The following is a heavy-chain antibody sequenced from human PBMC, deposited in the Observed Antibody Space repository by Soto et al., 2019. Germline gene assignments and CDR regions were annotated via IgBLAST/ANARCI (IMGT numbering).Heavy chain of an antibody. J-gene: IGHJ3*02. CDR2: IYHSGST. V-gene: IGHV4-30-2*01. CDR3: ADANTVTDGYAFDI. CDR1: GGSISSGGYS. Sequence: SETLSLTCAVSGGSISSGGYSWSWIRQPPGKGLEWIGYIYHSGSTYYNPSLKSRVTISVDRSKNQFSLKLSSVTAADTSVYYCADANTVTDGYAFDIWGQRTMVTVSS. D-gene: IGHD4-17*01.